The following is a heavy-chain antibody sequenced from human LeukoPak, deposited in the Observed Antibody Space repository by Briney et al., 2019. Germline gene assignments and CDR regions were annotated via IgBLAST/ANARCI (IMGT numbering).Heavy chain of an antibody. CDR3: ARTPKRYYYDSSGYSDY. Sequence: SETLSLTCAVYGGSFSGYYWSWIRQPPGKGLEWIGKINHSGSTNDNPSIKSRVTISVDTSKNQFSLKLSSVTAADTAVYYCARTPKRYYYDSSGYSDYWGQGTLVTVSS. V-gene: IGHV4-34*01. J-gene: IGHJ4*02. D-gene: IGHD3-22*01. CDR2: INHSGST. CDR1: GGSFSGYY.